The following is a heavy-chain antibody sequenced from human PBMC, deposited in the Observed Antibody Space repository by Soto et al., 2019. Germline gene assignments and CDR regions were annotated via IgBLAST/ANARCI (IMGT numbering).Heavy chain of an antibody. CDR1: GSTFSSYA. V-gene: IGHV1-69*01. CDR3: ARVGIAAAGPENWFDP. CDR2: IIPIFGTA. Sequence: QVQLVQSGAEVKKPGSSVKVSCKASGSTFSSYAISWVRQAPGQGLEWMGGIIPIFGTANYAQKFQGRVTITADESTSTAYMELSSLRSEDTAVYYCARVGIAAAGPENWFDPWGQGTLVTVSS. D-gene: IGHD6-13*01. J-gene: IGHJ5*02.